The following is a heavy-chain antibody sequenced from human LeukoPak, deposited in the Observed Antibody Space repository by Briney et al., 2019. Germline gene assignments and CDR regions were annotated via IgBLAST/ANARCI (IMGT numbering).Heavy chain of an antibody. Sequence: GGSLRLSCAASGFTFSSYSMNWVREAPGKGLGWVSSISSSSSYIYYADSVKGRFTISRDNAKNSLYLQMNSLRAEDTAVYYCARYDYVWGSYPAFDYWGQGTLVTVSS. J-gene: IGHJ4*02. CDR2: ISSSSSYI. CDR1: GFTFSSYS. D-gene: IGHD3-16*02. V-gene: IGHV3-21*01. CDR3: ARYDYVWGSYPAFDY.